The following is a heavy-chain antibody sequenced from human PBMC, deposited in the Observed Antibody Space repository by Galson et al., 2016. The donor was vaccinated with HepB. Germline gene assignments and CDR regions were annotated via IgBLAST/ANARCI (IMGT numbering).Heavy chain of an antibody. V-gene: IGHV3-7*01. J-gene: IGHJ4*02. CDR2: IKPDGSEK. CDR1: TFTFSNYW. D-gene: IGHD2-15*01. Sequence: SLRLSCADSTFTFSNYWMTWVRQAPGKGLEWVANIKPDGSEKYYVDSVKGRFTISRDNAKNSLYLQMNSLRAGDTAVYYCARRSCTAGRCYSASYLCFDSWGQGTLVTVSS. CDR3: ARRSCTAGRCYSASYLCFDS.